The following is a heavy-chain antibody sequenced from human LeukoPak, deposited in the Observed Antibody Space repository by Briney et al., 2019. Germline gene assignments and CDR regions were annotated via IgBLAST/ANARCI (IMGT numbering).Heavy chain of an antibody. D-gene: IGHD2/OR15-2a*01. Sequence: PGGSLTLSCEVSGFTFSGNWMSWVRQAPGKGLEWVASINPDGSQILYVDSVRGRFTISRDNTKSSLYLQMNSLGAEDTALYYCAKLLGTSTTYDSWGQGARVTVSS. CDR1: GFTFSGNW. V-gene: IGHV3-7*01. CDR2: INPDGSQI. CDR3: AKLLGTSTTYDS. J-gene: IGHJ5*01.